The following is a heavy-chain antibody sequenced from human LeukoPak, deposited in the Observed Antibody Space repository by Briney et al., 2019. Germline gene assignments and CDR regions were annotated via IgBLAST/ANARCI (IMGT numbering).Heavy chain of an antibody. V-gene: IGHV1-18*01. Sequence: ASVKVSCKASGYTFTSYGISWVRQAPGQGLEWMGWISAYNGNTNYAQKLQGRVTMTTDTSTSTAYMELRSLRSDDTAVYYCARSHLVRDFRSGYYNYYYYMDVWGKGTTVTVSS. CDR3: ARSHLVRDFRSGYYNYYYYMDV. CDR1: GYTFTSYG. J-gene: IGHJ6*03. D-gene: IGHD3-3*01. CDR2: ISAYNGNT.